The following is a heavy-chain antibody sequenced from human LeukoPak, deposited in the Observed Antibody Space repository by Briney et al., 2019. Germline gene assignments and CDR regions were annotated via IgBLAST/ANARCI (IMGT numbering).Heavy chain of an antibody. CDR3: ARQTYYYDSWFDP. J-gene: IGHJ5*02. D-gene: IGHD3-22*01. V-gene: IGHV5-51*01. CDR2: IYPGDSET. CDR1: GYNFTNYC. Sequence: GESLKISCKVSGYNFTNYCIAWVRQMPGKGLEWIGHIYPGDSETRYSPSFQGQVTISVDKSITTAYLQWSGLKASDTAMYYCARQTYYYDSWFDPWGQGTLVTVSS.